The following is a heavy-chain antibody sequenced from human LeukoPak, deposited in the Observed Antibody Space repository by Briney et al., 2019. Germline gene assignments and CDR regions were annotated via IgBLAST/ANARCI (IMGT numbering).Heavy chain of an antibody. CDR2: ISSSSSYI. Sequence: GGSLRLSCAASGFTFSSYSMNWVRQAPGKGLEWVSSISSSSSYIYYADSVKGRVTISRDNAKTSLYLQMNSLRAEDTAVYYCARDPGGYFDYWGQGTLVTVSS. J-gene: IGHJ4*02. D-gene: IGHD3-10*01. CDR1: GFTFSSYS. CDR3: ARDPGGYFDY. V-gene: IGHV3-21*01.